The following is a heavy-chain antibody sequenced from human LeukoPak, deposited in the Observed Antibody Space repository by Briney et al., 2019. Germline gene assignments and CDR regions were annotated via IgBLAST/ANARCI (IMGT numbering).Heavy chain of an antibody. CDR2: IKSKTDGGTT. CDR1: GGSISSSNW. CDR3: TTDLDCSGGNCYSPAFDI. Sequence: ETLSLTCTVSGGSISSSNWWSWVRQAPGKGLEWVGRIKSKTDGGTTDYAAPVKGKFTISRDDSKNTLYLQMNSLKTEDTAVYYCTTDLDCSGGNCYSPAFDIWGQGTMVTVSS. D-gene: IGHD2-15*01. J-gene: IGHJ3*02. V-gene: IGHV3-15*01.